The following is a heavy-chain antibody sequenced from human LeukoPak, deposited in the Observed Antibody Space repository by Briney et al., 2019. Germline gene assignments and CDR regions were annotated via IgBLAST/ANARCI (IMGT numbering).Heavy chain of an antibody. CDR1: GFTFSSYW. J-gene: IGHJ5*02. CDR3: ARAAYGGDYVWGSYRHRWFDP. D-gene: IGHD3-16*02. V-gene: IGHV3-7*03. CDR2: IKEDGSEK. Sequence: GGSLRLSCAASGFTFSSYWMSWVRQAPGKGLEWVANIKEDGSEKHYVDSVKGRFTISRDNAKNSLYLQMNSLRAEDTAVYYCARAAYGGDYVWGSYRHRWFDPWGQGTLVTVSS.